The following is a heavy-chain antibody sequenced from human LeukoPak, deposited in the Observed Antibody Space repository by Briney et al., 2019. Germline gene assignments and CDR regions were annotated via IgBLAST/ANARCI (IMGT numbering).Heavy chain of an antibody. CDR3: ASGLKLLIFDY. Sequence: GGSLRLSCAASGFTFSSYSMNWVRQAPGKGLEWVSSISSSSSYIYYADSVKGRFTISRDNAKNSLYLQMNSLRAEDTAVYYCASGLKLLIFDYWGQGTLVTVSS. D-gene: IGHD2-15*01. CDR2: ISSSSSYI. V-gene: IGHV3-21*01. J-gene: IGHJ4*02. CDR1: GFTFSSYS.